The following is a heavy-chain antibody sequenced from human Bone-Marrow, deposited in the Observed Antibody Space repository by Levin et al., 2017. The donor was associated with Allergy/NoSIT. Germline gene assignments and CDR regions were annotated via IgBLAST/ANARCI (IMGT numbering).Heavy chain of an antibody. CDR2: ISYDGSNK. CDR3: AKDGRSGSYVRVFDY. J-gene: IGHJ4*02. V-gene: IGHV3-30*18. CDR1: GFTFSSYG. D-gene: IGHD1-26*01. Sequence: GGSLRLSCAASGFTFSSYGMHWVRQAPGKGLEWVAVISYDGSNKYYADSVKGRFTISRDNSKNTLYLQMNSLRAEDTAVYYCAKDGRSGSYVRVFDYWGQGTLVTVSS.